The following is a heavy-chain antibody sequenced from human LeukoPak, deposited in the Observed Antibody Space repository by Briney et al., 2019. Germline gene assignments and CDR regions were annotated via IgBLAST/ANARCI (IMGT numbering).Heavy chain of an antibody. V-gene: IGHV3-33*01. Sequence: PGGSLRLSCAASGFTFSTFGMHWVRQAPDKGLEWVAVIWYDGSNTYYADSVKGRFTISRDNSNDTLFLQMNSLRAEDTAVYYCAREMTILVNAFDMWGQGTVVTVSS. D-gene: IGHD3-3*01. CDR2: IWYDGSNT. CDR1: GFTFSTFG. CDR3: AREMTILVNAFDM. J-gene: IGHJ3*02.